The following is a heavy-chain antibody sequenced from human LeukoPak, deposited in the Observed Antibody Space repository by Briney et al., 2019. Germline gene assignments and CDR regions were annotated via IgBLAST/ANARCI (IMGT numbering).Heavy chain of an antibody. V-gene: IGHV3-21*01. CDR2: MSSSTTYI. J-gene: IGHJ6*03. CDR3: ARIPTSTYYYGSGTYSPYQYYYMDV. D-gene: IGHD3-10*01. Sequence: GGSLRLSCAVAGFTFSSYSMNWVRQAPGKGLEWVSSMSSSTTYIYYADSGKGRFTISRDNAKISLHLQMNRLRAEDTTVYYCARIPTSTYYYGSGTYSPYQYYYMDVWGKGTTVTVSS. CDR1: GFTFSSYS.